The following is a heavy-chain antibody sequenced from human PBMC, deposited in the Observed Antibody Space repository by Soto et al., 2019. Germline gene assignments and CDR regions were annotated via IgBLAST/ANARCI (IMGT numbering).Heavy chain of an antibody. CDR2: INTNTGNP. V-gene: IGHV7-4-1*01. D-gene: IGHD2-2*01. Sequence: SVKVSCKASGYTFTSYAMNWVRQAPGQGLEWMGWINTNTGNPTYAQGFTGRSVFSLDTSVSTAYLQICSLKAEDTAVYYCARGYCNSTSCYAVYFDYWGQGKRVTVSS. CDR3: ARGYCNSTSCYAVYFDY. CDR1: GYTFTSYA. J-gene: IGHJ4*02.